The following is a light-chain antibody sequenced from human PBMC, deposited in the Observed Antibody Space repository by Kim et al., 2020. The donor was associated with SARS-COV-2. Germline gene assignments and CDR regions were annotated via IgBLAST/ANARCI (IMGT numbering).Light chain of an antibody. V-gene: IGLV10-54*04. CDR2: RNN. J-gene: IGLJ3*02. Sequence: QAGLTQPPSVSKALGQTATLTCTGGSDNIAYQGASWVQQHPGHPPKLVSYRNNDRPSGISERFSASTSGNTASLTITGLQPEDEADYYCSAWDRNLGWMFGGGTKVTVL. CDR3: SAWDRNLGWM. CDR1: SDNIAYQG.